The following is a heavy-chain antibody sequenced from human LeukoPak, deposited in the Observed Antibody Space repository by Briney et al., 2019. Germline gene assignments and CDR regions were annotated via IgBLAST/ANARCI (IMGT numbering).Heavy chain of an antibody. CDR2: IRYDGSNK. D-gene: IGHD2-15*01. CDR1: GFTFSSYG. CDR3: AKSARRYCSGGSRYYFDY. V-gene: IGHV3-30*02. Sequence: PGGSLRLSCAASGFTFSSYGMHWVRQAPGKGLEWVAFIRYDGSNKYYADSVKGRFTISRDNSKNTLYLQMNSLRAEDTAVYYCAKSARRYCSGGSRYYFDYWGQGTLVTVSS. J-gene: IGHJ4*02.